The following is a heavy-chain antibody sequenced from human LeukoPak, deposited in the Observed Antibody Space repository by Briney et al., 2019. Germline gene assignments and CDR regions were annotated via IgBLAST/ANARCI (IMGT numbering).Heavy chain of an antibody. CDR1: RFTFRTYA. CDR3: ARLWGDYGGSFDY. V-gene: IGHV3-23*01. Sequence: GGSLRLSCAASRFTFRTYAMSWVRQAPGKGLEWVSGISDSGGSTYYADSVKGRFTISRDNSKSTLYLQMNSLRAEDTAIYYCARLWGDYGGSFDYWGQGTLVTVSS. CDR2: ISDSGGST. J-gene: IGHJ4*02. D-gene: IGHD4-23*01.